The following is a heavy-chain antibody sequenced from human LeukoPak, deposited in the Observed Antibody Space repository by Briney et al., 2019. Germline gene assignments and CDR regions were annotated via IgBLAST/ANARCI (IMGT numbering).Heavy chain of an antibody. V-gene: IGHV3-74*01. CDR1: GFTFSSHW. J-gene: IGHJ4*02. Sequence: PGGSLRLSCAASGFTFSSHWMRWVRQAPGKGLVWVSRINTDGSTTSYADSVKGRFTISRDNAKNTLYLQMNSLRAEDTAVYYCARVYTFGPDYWGQGTLVTVSS. CDR3: ARVYTFGPDY. D-gene: IGHD3-3*01. CDR2: INTDGSTT.